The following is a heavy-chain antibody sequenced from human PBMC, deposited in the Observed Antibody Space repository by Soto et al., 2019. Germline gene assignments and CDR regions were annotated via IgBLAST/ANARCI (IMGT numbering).Heavy chain of an antibody. CDR3: ARFSRRDGYYFDY. Sequence: PSETLSLTCTVSGGSISSGGYYWSWIRQHPGKGLEWIGYIYYSGSTYYNPSLKSRVTISVDTSKNQFSLKLSSVTAADTAVYYCARFSRRDGYYFDYWGQGTLVTVSS. J-gene: IGHJ4*02. D-gene: IGHD5-12*01. CDR2: IYYSGST. CDR1: GGSISSGGYY. V-gene: IGHV4-31*03.